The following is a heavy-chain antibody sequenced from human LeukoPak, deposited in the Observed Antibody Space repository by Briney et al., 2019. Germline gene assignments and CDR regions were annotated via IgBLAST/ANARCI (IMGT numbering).Heavy chain of an antibody. CDR3: ARPMISVMSLGADF. Sequence: GRSLRLSCAVSGFTFRNYWMHWVRQAPGKGLVRVSCISSDGSSTNYADSVKGRFSISRDNAKNTLYLHMNSLRVEDTAQYYCARPMISVMSLGADFWGQGSLVTVSS. D-gene: IGHD3/OR15-3a*01. J-gene: IGHJ4*02. CDR2: ISSDGSST. V-gene: IGHV3-74*01. CDR1: GFTFRNYW.